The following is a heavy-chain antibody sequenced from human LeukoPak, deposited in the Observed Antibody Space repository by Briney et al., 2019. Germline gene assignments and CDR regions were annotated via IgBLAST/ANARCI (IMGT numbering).Heavy chain of an antibody. CDR2: IYYSGST. CDR1: GGSISSSSYY. CDR3: ARDFHGIVGAIPPGEVSY. V-gene: IGHV4-39*07. Sequence: SETLSLTCTVSGGSISSSSYYWGWIRQPPGKGLEWIGSIYYSGSTYYNPSLKSRVTISVDTSKNQFSLKLSSVTAADTAVYYCARDFHGIVGAIPPGEVSYWGQGTLVTVSS. J-gene: IGHJ4*02. D-gene: IGHD1-26*01.